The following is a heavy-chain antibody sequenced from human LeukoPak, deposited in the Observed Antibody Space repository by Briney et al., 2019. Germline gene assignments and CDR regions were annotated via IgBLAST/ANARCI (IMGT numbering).Heavy chain of an antibody. CDR2: IYYSGST. Sequence: SETLSLTCTVSGGSISSGGYYWSWIRQHPGKGLEWIGYIYYSGSTDYNPSLKSRVTISVDMSKNQFSLKLSSVTAADTAVYYCARTSSTSFRSYFDYWGQGTLVTVSS. V-gene: IGHV4-31*03. CDR1: GGSISSGGYY. D-gene: IGHD2-2*01. CDR3: ARTSSTSFRSYFDY. J-gene: IGHJ4*02.